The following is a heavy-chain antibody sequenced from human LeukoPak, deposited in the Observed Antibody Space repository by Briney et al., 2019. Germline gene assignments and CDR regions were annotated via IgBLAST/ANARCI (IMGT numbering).Heavy chain of an antibody. CDR3: AREPSYSSGWYWFDP. V-gene: IGHV4-4*07. Sequence: SETLSLTCTVSDGSISTYYWSWIRQPAGKGLEWIGRIHKSGSTDYNPSLKSRVTMSLDTSKNQFTLRLTSVTAADTAVYYCAREPSYSSGWYWFDPWGQGTLVTVSS. D-gene: IGHD6-19*01. CDR1: DGSISTYY. CDR2: IHKSGST. J-gene: IGHJ5*02.